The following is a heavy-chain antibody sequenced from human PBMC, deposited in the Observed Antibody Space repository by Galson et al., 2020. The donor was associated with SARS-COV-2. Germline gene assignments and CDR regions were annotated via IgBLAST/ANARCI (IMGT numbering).Heavy chain of an antibody. J-gene: IGHJ6*03. Sequence: GGSLRLSCAASGFTFSSYGMHWVRQAPGKGLEWVAVIWYDGSNKYYADSVKGRFTISRDNSKNTLYMQMNSLRAEDTAVYYCARDGNYYDFWSGYSGAIQHYYYYYMDVWGKGTTVTVSS. D-gene: IGHD3-3*01. CDR2: IWYDGSNK. CDR3: ARDGNYYDFWSGYSGAIQHYYYYYMDV. V-gene: IGHV3-33*01. CDR1: GFTFSSYG.